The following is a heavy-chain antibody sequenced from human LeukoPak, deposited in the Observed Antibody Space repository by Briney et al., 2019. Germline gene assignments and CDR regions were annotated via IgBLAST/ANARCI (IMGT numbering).Heavy chain of an antibody. CDR1: GGSISSSSYY. CDR2: IYYSGST. J-gene: IGHJ5*02. Sequence: SETLSLTCTVSGGSISSSSYYWGWIRQPPGKGLEWIGSIYYSGSTYYNPSLKSRVTISVDTSKNQFSLKLSSVTAADTAVYYCAREISPSRRVRGVMGYFDPWGQGTLVTVSS. D-gene: IGHD3-10*01. CDR3: AREISPSRRVRGVMGYFDP. V-gene: IGHV4-39*02.